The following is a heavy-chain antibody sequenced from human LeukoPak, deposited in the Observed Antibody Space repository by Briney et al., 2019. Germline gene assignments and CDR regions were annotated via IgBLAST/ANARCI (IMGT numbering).Heavy chain of an antibody. CDR1: GFTFSIYW. Sequence: PGGSPRLSCTASGFTFSIYWMSWVRQAPGKGLEWVGRIKSKTYGGTTDYAAPVKGRFTISRDDSKNTVYLQLNSLKTEDTGVYYCSTATSYWGQGSLVTVSS. V-gene: IGHV3-15*01. CDR2: IKSKTYGGTT. CDR3: STATSY. J-gene: IGHJ4*02.